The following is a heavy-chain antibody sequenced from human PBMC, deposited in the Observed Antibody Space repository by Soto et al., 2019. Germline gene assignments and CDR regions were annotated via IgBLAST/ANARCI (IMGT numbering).Heavy chain of an antibody. J-gene: IGHJ6*02. Sequence: QVPLVESGGGVVQPGRSLRLSCAASGFTFSSYGMHWVRQAPGKGLEWVAVISYDGSNKYYADSVKGRFTISRDNSKNTLYLQMNSLRAEDTAVYYCAKAHLSYGMDVWGQGTTVTVSS. V-gene: IGHV3-30*18. CDR2: ISYDGSNK. CDR1: GFTFSSYG. CDR3: AKAHLSYGMDV.